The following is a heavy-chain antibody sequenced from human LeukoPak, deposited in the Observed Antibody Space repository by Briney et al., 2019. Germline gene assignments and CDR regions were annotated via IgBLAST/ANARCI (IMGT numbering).Heavy chain of an antibody. CDR2: INHRGST. D-gene: IGHD3-9*01. Sequence: SDTLSLTCAVYGGSFSGYYWSWIRQPPGQGLQWTGEINHRGSTNYNPSLKSRVTISVDTSKNQFSLKLSSVTAADTAVYYQAKDGIRYFDSGRYMDVWGKGTTVTVSS. CDR3: AKDGIRYFDSGRYMDV. V-gene: IGHV4-34*01. J-gene: IGHJ6*03. CDR1: GGSFSGYY.